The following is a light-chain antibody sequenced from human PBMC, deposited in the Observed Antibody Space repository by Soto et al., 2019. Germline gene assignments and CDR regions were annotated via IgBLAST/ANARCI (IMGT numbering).Light chain of an antibody. Sequence: QSALTQPASVSGSPGQSITISCTGTSSDVGNYNYVSWYQQYPGKAPKLLISDVSYRPSGVSNRFSGSKSGNTASLTISGLQAEDEADSSSSSFITRTSYVFGTGTKVPVL. CDR3: SSFITRTSYV. CDR2: DVS. J-gene: IGLJ1*01. V-gene: IGLV2-14*03. CDR1: SSDVGNYNY.